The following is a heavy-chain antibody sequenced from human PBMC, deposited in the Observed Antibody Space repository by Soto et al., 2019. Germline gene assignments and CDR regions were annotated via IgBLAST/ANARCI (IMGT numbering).Heavy chain of an antibody. D-gene: IGHD1-26*01. CDR2: IKGSHAGGTT. V-gene: IGHV3-15*01. CDR1: GFTFTKAY. J-gene: IGHJ4*02. CDR3: ATEWGYPGSNFYGAY. Sequence: EVQLVESGGGLVEPGGSIRLSCVASGFTFTKAYMTWVRQAPVKGLEWVGRIKGSHAGGTTDYATSVKGRFTISRDDSKNTLYLQMNSLKTEDTSVYYCATEWGYPGSNFYGAYWGQGTLVTVSS.